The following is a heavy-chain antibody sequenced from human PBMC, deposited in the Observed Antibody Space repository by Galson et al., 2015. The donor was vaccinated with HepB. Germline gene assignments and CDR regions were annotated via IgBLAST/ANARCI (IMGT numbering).Heavy chain of an antibody. Sequence: SLRLSCAASGFTFTDHYMSWFRQAPGKGLECLSYISSTSSDTNYADSVKGLFTISRDNAKKSLYLQMNDLRVEDTAVYYCTRDTRVPNHWGQGTLVTVSS. V-gene: IGHV3-11*06. CDR3: TRDTRVPNH. CDR2: ISSTSSDT. CDR1: GFTFTDHY. D-gene: IGHD2-15*01. J-gene: IGHJ4*02.